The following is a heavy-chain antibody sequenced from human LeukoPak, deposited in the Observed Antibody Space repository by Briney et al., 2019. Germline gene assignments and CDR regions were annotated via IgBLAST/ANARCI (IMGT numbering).Heavy chain of an antibody. D-gene: IGHD3-22*01. V-gene: IGHV1-69*04. Sequence: ASVKVSCKASGGTFSSYAISWVRQAPGQGLEWMGRIIPILGIANYAQKFQGRVTITADTSNNTAYMALSSLRSEDTAVYFCARAQYYYDSSGYLDALVIWGRGTRVTVSS. J-gene: IGHJ3*02. CDR1: GGTFSSYA. CDR2: IIPILGIA. CDR3: ARAQYYYDSSGYLDALVI.